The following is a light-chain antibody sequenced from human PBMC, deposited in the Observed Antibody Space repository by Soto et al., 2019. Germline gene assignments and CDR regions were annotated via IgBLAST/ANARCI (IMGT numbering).Light chain of an antibody. J-gene: IGLJ2*01. CDR2: EVT. CDR3: SAIAGGNILL. V-gene: IGLV2-8*01. Sequence: QSALTQPPSASVSPGQSVTISCTGTSSDVGGYNYVSWYQQHPGKAPKLMIYEVTKRPSGVPDRFSGAKSDNTASLTVSGLEADEEADDYCSAIAGGNILLFGGGTKLTAL. CDR1: SSDVGGYNY.